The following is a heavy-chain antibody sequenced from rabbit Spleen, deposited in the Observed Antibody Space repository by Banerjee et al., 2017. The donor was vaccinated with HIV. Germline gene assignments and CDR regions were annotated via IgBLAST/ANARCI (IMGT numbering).Heavy chain of an antibody. CDR1: GFSFSSSYW. Sequence: QEQLEESGGDLVKPEGSLTLTCTASGFSFSSSYWICWVRQAPGKGLEWIVCIELGSSGFTYFASWAKGRFTISKTSSTTVTLQMTSLTAADTATYFCARDTSSSFSSYGMDLWGQGTLVTVS. D-gene: IGHD1-1*01. CDR3: ARDTSSSFSSYGMDL. CDR2: IELGSSGFT. V-gene: IGHV1S45*01. J-gene: IGHJ6*01.